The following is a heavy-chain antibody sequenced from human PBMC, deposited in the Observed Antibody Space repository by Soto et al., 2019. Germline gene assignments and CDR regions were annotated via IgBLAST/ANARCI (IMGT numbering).Heavy chain of an antibody. J-gene: IGHJ4*02. CDR1: GGSFSGYY. CDR3: ARGGEGGNSGLGHLDY. Sequence: QVQLQQWGAGLLKPSETLSLTCAVYGGSFSGYYWSWIRQPPGKGLEWIGEINHSGSTNYNPSLKARATISVDTPKNQFSLKLSSVTAADTALYYCARGGEGGNSGLGHLDYGGQGTPVTVSS. CDR2: INHSGST. D-gene: IGHD2-21*02. V-gene: IGHV4-34*01.